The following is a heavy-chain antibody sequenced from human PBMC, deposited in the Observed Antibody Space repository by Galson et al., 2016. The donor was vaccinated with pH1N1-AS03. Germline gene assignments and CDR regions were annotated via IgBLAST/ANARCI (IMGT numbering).Heavy chain of an antibody. Sequence: SVKVSCRASGYIFTGFYVHWVRQAPGQGLEWMGWINTDSGVTNYAQKFEAWVTMTRDTSVSTAYMELYGLKSDDTAVYYCARDPRGPCTSATCPTTYYFGMDVWGQGTTVIVSS. CDR1: GYIFTGFY. CDR3: ARDPRGPCTSATCPTTYYFGMDV. J-gene: IGHJ6*02. D-gene: IGHD2-2*01. V-gene: IGHV1-2*04. CDR2: INTDSGVT.